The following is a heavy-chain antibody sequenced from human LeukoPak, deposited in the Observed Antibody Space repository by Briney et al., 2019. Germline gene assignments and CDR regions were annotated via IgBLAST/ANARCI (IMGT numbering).Heavy chain of an antibody. CDR2: ISSSSSTI. CDR1: GFTFSSYA. D-gene: IGHD3-22*01. CDR3: ARGGGYYDSSGYYGHDWFDP. V-gene: IGHV3-48*02. J-gene: IGHJ5*02. Sequence: GRSLRLSCAASGFTFSSYAMHWVRQAPGKGLEWVSYISSSSSTIYYADSVKGRFTISRDNAKNSLYLQMNSLRDEDTAVYYCARGGGYYDSSGYYGHDWFDPWGQGTLVTVSS.